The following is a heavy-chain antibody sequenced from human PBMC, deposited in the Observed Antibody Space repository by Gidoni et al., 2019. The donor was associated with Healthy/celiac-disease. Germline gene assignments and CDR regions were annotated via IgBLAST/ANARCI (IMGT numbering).Heavy chain of an antibody. D-gene: IGHD6-13*01. J-gene: IGHJ4*02. CDR3: ARPMDGGSSWYRFEPLGY. Sequence: QVQLVQSGSELKKPGASVKVSCMASGYTFYTYAMNWVRQAPGQGLEWMGWINTNTGNPTYAQGFTGRFVFSLDTSVSTAYLQISSLKAEDTAVYYCARPMDGGSSWYRFEPLGYWGQGTLVTVSS. CDR1: GYTFYTYA. V-gene: IGHV7-4-1*02. CDR2: INTNTGNP.